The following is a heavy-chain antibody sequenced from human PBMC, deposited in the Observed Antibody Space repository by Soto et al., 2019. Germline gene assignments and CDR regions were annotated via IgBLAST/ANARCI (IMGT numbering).Heavy chain of an antibody. V-gene: IGHV1-8*01. CDR1: GYAFSNND. CDR3: ARMATSGTLNWFDP. CDR2: MNSNSGNG. Sequence: ASVKVSCKASGYAFSNNDISWVRQSTGQGLEWMGWMNSNSGNGGYAQKFQGRVTMTRDTSTSTAYMELSSLASDDTAIYYCARMATSGTLNWFDPWGQGTLVTVSS. J-gene: IGHJ5*02.